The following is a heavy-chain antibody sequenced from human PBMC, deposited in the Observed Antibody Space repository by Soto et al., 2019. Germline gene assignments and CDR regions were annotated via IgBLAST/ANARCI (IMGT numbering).Heavy chain of an antibody. Sequence: QVQLQQWGAGLLKPSETLSLTCAVYGGSFSGYYWSWIRQPPGKGLEWIGEINHSGSTNYNPSLKSRVTISVDTSKNQFSLKLSSVTAADTAVYYCARGRLVASGRGDYWGQGTLVTVSS. J-gene: IGHJ4*02. CDR3: ARGRLVASGRGDY. V-gene: IGHV4-34*01. D-gene: IGHD2-8*02. CDR2: INHSGST. CDR1: GGSFSGYY.